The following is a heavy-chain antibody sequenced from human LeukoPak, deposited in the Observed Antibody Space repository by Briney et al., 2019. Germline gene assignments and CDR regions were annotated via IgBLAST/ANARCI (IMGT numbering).Heavy chain of an antibody. CDR3: ARRVLLWFGEEDWFDP. Sequence: SETLSLTCAVYGGSFSGYYWSWIRQPPGKGLEWIGEINHSGSTNYNPSLKSRVTISVDTSKNQFSLKLSSVTAADTAVYYCARRVLLWFGEEDWFDPWGQGTLVTVSS. CDR2: INHSGST. D-gene: IGHD3-10*01. CDR1: GGSFSGYY. V-gene: IGHV4-34*01. J-gene: IGHJ5*02.